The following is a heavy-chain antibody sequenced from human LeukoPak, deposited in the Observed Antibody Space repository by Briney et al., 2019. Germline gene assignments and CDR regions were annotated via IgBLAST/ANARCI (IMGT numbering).Heavy chain of an antibody. D-gene: IGHD3-10*01. Sequence: GASVKVSCKASGYTFTGYYMHWVRQAPGQGLEGRGWINPNSGGTNYAQKFQGRVTLPRATSISTAYMELSRLRSDDTAVYYCARDPTLLWFGELLSYYYYYGMDVWGQGTTVTVSS. CDR3: ARDPTLLWFGELLSYYYYYGMDV. J-gene: IGHJ6*02. V-gene: IGHV1-2*02. CDR2: INPNSGGT. CDR1: GYTFTGYY.